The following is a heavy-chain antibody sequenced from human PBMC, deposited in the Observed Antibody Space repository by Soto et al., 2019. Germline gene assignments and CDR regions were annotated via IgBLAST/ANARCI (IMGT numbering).Heavy chain of an antibody. V-gene: IGHV4-39*01. J-gene: IGHJ4*02. CDR2: IDYSGST. CDR1: GASISSSGYY. CDR3: VRGGLRWLQSSYYFDY. D-gene: IGHD5-12*01. Sequence: SETLSLTCTVSGASISSSGYYWGWIRQPPGKGLEWIGSIDYSGSTYYNPSLKSRVTISVDTSKNQFSLKLSSVTAADTAVYYCVRGGLRWLQSSYYFDYWGQGTLVTVSS.